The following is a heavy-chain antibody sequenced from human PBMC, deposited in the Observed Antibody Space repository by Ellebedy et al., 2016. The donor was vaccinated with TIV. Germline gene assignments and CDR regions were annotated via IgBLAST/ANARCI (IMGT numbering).Heavy chain of an antibody. CDR3: ARCLAVPTATNYYMDV. CDR2: MSSSGSTM. J-gene: IGHJ6*03. V-gene: IGHV3-11*01. Sequence: GESLKISXVASGFTFRDFYMSWIRQAPGKGLEWVSYMSSSGSTMYYADSVKGRFTISRDNAKNSLYLQMNSLRAEDTAVYYCARCLAVPTATNYYMDVWGKGTTVTVSS. CDR1: GFTFRDFY. D-gene: IGHD2-2*01.